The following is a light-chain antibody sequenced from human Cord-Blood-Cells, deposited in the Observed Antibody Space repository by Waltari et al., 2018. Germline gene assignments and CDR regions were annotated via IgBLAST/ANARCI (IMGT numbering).Light chain of an antibody. J-gene: IGLJ1*01. CDR3: SSYTSSSTLV. V-gene: IGLV2-14*01. Sequence: QSALTQPAPVSGSPGQSLTISCTGTSSDVGGYNYVSWYQQHPGKAPKLMIYEVSNRPSGVSNRFSGSKSGNTASLTISGLQAEDEADYYCSSYTSSSTLVFGTGTKVTVL. CDR1: SSDVGGYNY. CDR2: EVS.